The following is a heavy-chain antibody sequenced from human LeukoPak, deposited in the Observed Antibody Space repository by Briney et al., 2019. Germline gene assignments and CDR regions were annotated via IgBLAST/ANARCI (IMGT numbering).Heavy chain of an antibody. CDR2: INQDGGEK. CDR1: GFTFSGSW. Sequence: GGSLRLSCAASGFTFSGSWMSWVRQAPGKGLEWVASINQDGGEKYSLDSVKGRFTISRDNTKSSLYLQMNSLRAEDTAMYYCARYRHLYYWGQGTLVTVSS. V-gene: IGHV3-7*01. J-gene: IGHJ4*02. D-gene: IGHD3-16*01. CDR3: ARYRHLYY.